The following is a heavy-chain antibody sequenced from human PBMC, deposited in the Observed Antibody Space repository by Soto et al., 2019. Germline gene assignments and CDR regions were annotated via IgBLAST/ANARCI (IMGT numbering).Heavy chain of an antibody. Sequence: SETLSLTCTVSGGSISSYYWSWIRQPPGKGLEWIGYIYYSGSTYYNPSLKSRVTISVDTSKNQFSLKLSSVTAADTAVYYCARGASSSFHYFDYWGQGTLVTVSS. CDR2: IYYSGST. V-gene: IGHV4-59*12. D-gene: IGHD6-13*01. CDR3: ARGASSSFHYFDY. CDR1: GGSISSYY. J-gene: IGHJ4*02.